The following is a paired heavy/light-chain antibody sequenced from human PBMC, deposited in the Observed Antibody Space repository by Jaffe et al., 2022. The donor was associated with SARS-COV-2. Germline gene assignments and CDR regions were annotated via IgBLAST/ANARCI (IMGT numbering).Heavy chain of an antibody. J-gene: IGHJ4*02. CDR1: GYTFTNYD. V-gene: IGHV1-18*01. CDR2: ISPYSGNT. Sequence: QVQLVQSGAEVKKPGASVKVSCEASGYTFTNYDISWVRQAPGQGPEWMGWISPYSGNTNYAQNLKDRVTMTTDTSTSTAYMELRSLRSDDTAVYYCARPLTGYYNGFDYWGQGTLVSVSS. CDR3: ARPLTGYYNGFDY. D-gene: IGHD3-9*01.
Light chain of an antibody. V-gene: IGKV3-15*01. CDR1: QSVSSN. Sequence: EIVMTQSPATLSVSPGERATLSCRASQSVSSNLAWYQQKPGQAPRLLIYGASTRATGIPARFIGSESGTEFTLTISSLQSEDFAVYYCQQYHNWPGTFGQGTKVEIK. CDR2: GAS. CDR3: QQYHNWPGT. J-gene: IGKJ1*01.